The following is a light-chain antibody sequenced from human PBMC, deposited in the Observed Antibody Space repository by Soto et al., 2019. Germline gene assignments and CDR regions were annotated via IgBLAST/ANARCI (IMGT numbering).Light chain of an antibody. J-gene: IGKJ1*01. V-gene: IGKV3-20*01. CDR2: GAS. Sequence: EIVLTQSPGTLSLSPEERATLSCRASQSIGSSYLAWYQQKHGQAPRLLIYGASSRATGVPDRFSGSGSGTDFTLTISGLEPEDFAVYYCQPYGTSSWTFGQGTKVEIK. CDR1: QSIGSSY. CDR3: QPYGTSSWT.